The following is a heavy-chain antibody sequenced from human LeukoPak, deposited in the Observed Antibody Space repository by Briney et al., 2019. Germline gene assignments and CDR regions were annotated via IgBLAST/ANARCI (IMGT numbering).Heavy chain of an antibody. Sequence: ASVKVSCKSSGYTFTGYYMHWVRQVPGQGLEWMGWINPSSGATNFAQRFQGRVTLTKDTSINTAYMELSRLTSDDTAFYFCARGYGTGNYPDCWGQGTLVTVSS. V-gene: IGHV1-2*02. CDR3: ARGYGTGNYPDC. CDR2: INPSSGAT. D-gene: IGHD3-10*01. CDR1: GYTFTGYY. J-gene: IGHJ4*02.